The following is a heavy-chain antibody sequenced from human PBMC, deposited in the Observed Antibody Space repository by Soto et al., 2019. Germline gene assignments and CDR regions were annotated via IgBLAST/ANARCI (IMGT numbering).Heavy chain of an antibody. Sequence: QLQLQESGSGLVKPSQTLSLTCAVSGGSISSGGYSWSWIRQPPGKGLEWIGYIYHSGSTYYNPSLKSRGTISVARSKNQFSLKLSSVTAAATAVYYCARAVVTKYDHWGQGTLVTVSS. CDR3: ARAVVTKYDH. CDR2: IYHSGST. D-gene: IGHD2-15*01. CDR1: GGSISSGGYS. J-gene: IGHJ4*02. V-gene: IGHV4-30-2*01.